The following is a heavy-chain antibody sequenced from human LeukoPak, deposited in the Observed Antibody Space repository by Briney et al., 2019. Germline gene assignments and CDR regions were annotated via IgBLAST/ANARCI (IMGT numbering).Heavy chain of an antibody. CDR2: INPSGGST. J-gene: IGHJ6*03. V-gene: IGHV1-46*01. Sequence: EASVKVSCKASGYTFTSYYMHWVRQAPGQGLEWMGIINPSGGSTSYAQKFQGRVTMTRDTSTSTVYMELSSLRSEDTAVYYCARDPGYYDSSGYYYYYYMDVWGKGTTVTVSS. CDR1: GYTFTSYY. CDR3: ARDPGYYDSSGYYYYYYMDV. D-gene: IGHD3-22*01.